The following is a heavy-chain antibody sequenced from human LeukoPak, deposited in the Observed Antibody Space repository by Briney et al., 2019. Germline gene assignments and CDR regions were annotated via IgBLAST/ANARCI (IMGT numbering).Heavy chain of an antibody. Sequence: GGSLRLSCAASGFTFSSYSMNWVRQAPGKGLEWVSSISSSNSYIYYADSVRGRFTISRDNAKNSLYLQMNSLRAEDTAVYYCARPVAVAGTFEFDYWGQGTLVTVSS. J-gene: IGHJ4*02. V-gene: IGHV3-21*01. D-gene: IGHD6-19*01. CDR2: ISSSNSYI. CDR1: GFTFSSYS. CDR3: ARPVAVAGTFEFDY.